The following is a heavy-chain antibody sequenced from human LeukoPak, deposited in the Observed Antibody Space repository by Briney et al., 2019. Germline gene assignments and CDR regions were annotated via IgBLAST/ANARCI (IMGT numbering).Heavy chain of an antibody. CDR1: GASISHYY. CDR3: ARQARNKYYFDY. D-gene: IGHD1/OR15-1a*01. Sequence: PSETLSLTCTVSGASISHYYWSWIRQPPGGGLEWVASISYSGSTTPNPSLESRVTISVDTSQNQFSLKLSSVTAADAAVYYCARQARNKYYFDYWGQGTLVTVSS. V-gene: IGHV4-59*08. CDR2: ISYSGST. J-gene: IGHJ4*02.